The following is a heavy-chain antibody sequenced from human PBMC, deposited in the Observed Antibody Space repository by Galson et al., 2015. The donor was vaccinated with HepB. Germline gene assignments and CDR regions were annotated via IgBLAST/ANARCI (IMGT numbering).Heavy chain of an antibody. V-gene: IGHV3-9*01. Sequence: SLRLSCAASGFTFDDYAMHWVRQSPGKGLEWVSGISWNSGSIGYADSVKGRFTISRDNAKNSLYLQMNSLRAEDTALYYCAKARNLRLGELSPPDDYWGQGTLVTGSS. J-gene: IGHJ4*02. CDR2: ISWNSGSI. CDR1: GFTFDDYA. D-gene: IGHD3-16*02. CDR3: AKARNLRLGELSPPDDY.